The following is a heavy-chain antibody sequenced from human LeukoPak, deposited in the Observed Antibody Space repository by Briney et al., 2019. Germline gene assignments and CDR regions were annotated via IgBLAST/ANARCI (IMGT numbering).Heavy chain of an antibody. Sequence: ASVKVSCKASGYTFTGYYMHWVRQAPGQGLEWMGWINPNSGGTNYAQKFQGRVTMTRDTSISTAYMELSRLRSDDTAVYYCAREVVPAAIMRWYFDYWGQGTLVTVSS. CDR1: GYTFTGYY. V-gene: IGHV1-2*02. J-gene: IGHJ4*02. D-gene: IGHD2-2*02. CDR2: INPNSGGT. CDR3: AREVVPAAIMRWYFDY.